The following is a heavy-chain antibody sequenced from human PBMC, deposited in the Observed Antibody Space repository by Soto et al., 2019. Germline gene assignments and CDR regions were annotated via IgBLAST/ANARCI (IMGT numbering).Heavy chain of an antibody. J-gene: IGHJ6*01. D-gene: IGHD3-10*01. CDR1: GGSISSGDYY. V-gene: IGHV4-31*03. CDR3: ARGSRGIDNNMDV. CDR2: IYYSGST. Sequence: SETLSLTCTVSGGSISSGDYYWSWVRQHPGRGLEWIGCIYYSGSTDYNPSLKSRITVPVDTSKNQFSLKVDSVTAADTAVYYCARGSRGIDNNMDVWGQGTTVTVSS.